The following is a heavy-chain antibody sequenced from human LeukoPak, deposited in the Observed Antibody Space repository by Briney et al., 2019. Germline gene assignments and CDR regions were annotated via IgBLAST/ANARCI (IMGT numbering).Heavy chain of an antibody. Sequence: GGSLRLSCAASGFTFSSYGMHWVRQAPGKGLEWVAFIRYDGSNKYYADSVKGRFTISRDNAKNSLYLQMNSLRAEDTAVYYCAREGRAAGPYYYYYMDVWGKGTTVTVSS. D-gene: IGHD6-13*01. CDR2: IRYDGSNK. CDR1: GFTFSSYG. V-gene: IGHV3-30*02. J-gene: IGHJ6*03. CDR3: AREGRAAGPYYYYYMDV.